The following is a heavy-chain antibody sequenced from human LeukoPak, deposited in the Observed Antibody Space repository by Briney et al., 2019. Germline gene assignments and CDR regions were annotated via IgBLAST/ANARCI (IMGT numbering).Heavy chain of an antibody. Sequence: GGSLRLSCAASGFIVSRNYMSWVRQAPGKGLEWVANIKLDGSEKNYVDSVKGRFTISRDNTKNSLYLQMNSLRAEDTAVFYCARDQYDTWSRRGNFDSWGQGTLVIVSS. J-gene: IGHJ4*02. CDR3: ARDQYDTWSRRGNFDS. CDR1: GFIVSRNY. CDR2: IKLDGSEK. V-gene: IGHV3-7*01. D-gene: IGHD3/OR15-3a*01.